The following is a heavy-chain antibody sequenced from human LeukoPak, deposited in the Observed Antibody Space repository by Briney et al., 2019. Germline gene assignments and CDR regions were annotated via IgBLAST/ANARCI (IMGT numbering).Heavy chain of an antibody. CDR1: GFTFSSYG. V-gene: IGHV3-30*18. Sequence: PGGSLRLSCATSGFTFSSYGMHWVRQVPGKGLEWVTVISHDAKSTYHVDSVKGRFTISRDNSKNTLYLQMNSLRAEDTAVYYCAKDRPYITSWYGCSTPWGQGTLVTVSS. CDR2: ISHDAKST. D-gene: IGHD3-10*01. CDR3: AKDRPYITSWYGCSTP. J-gene: IGHJ5*02.